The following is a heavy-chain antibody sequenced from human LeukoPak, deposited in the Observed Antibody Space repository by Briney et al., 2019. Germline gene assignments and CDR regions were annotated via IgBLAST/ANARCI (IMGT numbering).Heavy chain of an antibody. CDR3: ARVKPYYDFWSGYYTYYFDY. CDR1: GYSISSGYY. CDR2: IYHSGST. D-gene: IGHD3-3*01. Sequence: ASETLSLTCTVSGYSISSGYYWGWIRQPPGKGLEWIGSIYHSGSTYYNPSLKSRVTISVDTSKNQFSLKLSSVTAADTAVYYCARVKPYYDFWSGYYTYYFDYWGQGTLVTVSS. V-gene: IGHV4-38-2*02. J-gene: IGHJ4*02.